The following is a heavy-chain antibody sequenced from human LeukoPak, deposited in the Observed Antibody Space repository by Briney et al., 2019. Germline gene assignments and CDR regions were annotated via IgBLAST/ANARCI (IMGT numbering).Heavy chain of an antibody. V-gene: IGHV1-69*01. CDR3: ARALPYSSSWYGSGYGMDV. D-gene: IGHD6-13*01. Sequence: SVKVSCKASGGTFSSYAISWVRQAPGQGLEWMGGIIPIFGTANYAQKFQGRVTITADESTSTAYMELSSLRSEDTAVYYCARALPYSSSWYGSGYGMDVWGQGTTVTVSS. CDR1: GGTFSSYA. J-gene: IGHJ6*02. CDR2: IIPIFGTA.